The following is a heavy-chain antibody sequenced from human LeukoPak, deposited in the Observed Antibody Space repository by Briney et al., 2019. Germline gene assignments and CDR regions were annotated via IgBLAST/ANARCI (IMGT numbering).Heavy chain of an antibody. V-gene: IGHV3-30-3*01. J-gene: IGHJ6*03. CDR1: GFTFSSYA. CDR3: ARDHYYYDSSGYYPYYYYYYMDV. CDR2: MSYDGDNK. D-gene: IGHD3-22*01. Sequence: GGSLRLSCAASGFTFSSYALHWVRQAPGKGLEWVAVMSYDGDNKYYADSVKGRFTISRDNSKNTLYLQMNSLRTEDTAVYYCARDHYYYDSSGYYPYYYYYYMDVWGKGTTVTVSS.